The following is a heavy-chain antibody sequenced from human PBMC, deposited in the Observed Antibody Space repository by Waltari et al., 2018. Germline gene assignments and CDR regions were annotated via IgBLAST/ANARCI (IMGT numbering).Heavy chain of an antibody. D-gene: IGHD6-19*01. V-gene: IGHV4-39*01. CDR3: ARREYSSGWYGY. Sequence: QLQLQESGPGLVKPSETLSLTCTVSGGSISSSGYYWGWIRQPPGKGLEWIGSIYYSGSTYYNPSLKSRVTISVDTSKNQFSLKLSSVTAADTAVYYCARREYSSGWYGYWGQGTLVTVSS. CDR1: GGSISSSGYY. CDR2: IYYSGST. J-gene: IGHJ4*02.